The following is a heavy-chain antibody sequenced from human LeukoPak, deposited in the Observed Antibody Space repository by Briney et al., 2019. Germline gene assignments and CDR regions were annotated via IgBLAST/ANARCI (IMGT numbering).Heavy chain of an antibody. CDR3: ARGSSGWYLEY. CDR1: GGSISSAY. D-gene: IGHD6-19*01. CDR2: MYYSGNT. J-gene: IGHJ4*02. V-gene: IGHV4-59*01. Sequence: SETLSRTCTVSGGSISSAYWSWIRQPPGKGLEWIAFMYYSGNTNYNPSLKSRVTISVDTSKNQLSLKLSSVTAADTAVYYCARGSSGWYLEYWGQGTLVTVSS.